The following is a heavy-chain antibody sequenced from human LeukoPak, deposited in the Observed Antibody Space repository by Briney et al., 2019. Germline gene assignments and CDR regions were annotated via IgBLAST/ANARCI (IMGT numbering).Heavy chain of an antibody. CDR1: GFTFSSYA. D-gene: IGHD3-10*01. Sequence: PGRSLRLSCAASGFTFSSYAMHWVRQAPGKGLEWVAVISYDGSNKYYADSVKGRFTISRDNSKNTLYLQMNSLRAEDTAVYYCARARGSWSPEYFQHWGQGTLVTVSS. CDR2: ISYDGSNK. CDR3: ARARGSWSPEYFQH. J-gene: IGHJ1*01. V-gene: IGHV3-30-3*01.